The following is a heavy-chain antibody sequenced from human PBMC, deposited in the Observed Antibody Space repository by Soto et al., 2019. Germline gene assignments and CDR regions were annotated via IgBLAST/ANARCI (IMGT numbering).Heavy chain of an antibody. D-gene: IGHD6-13*01. Sequence: PGGSLRLSCAASGFTVSSNYMSWVRQAPGKGLEWVSVIYSGGSTYYADSVKGRFTISRDNSKNTLYLQMNSLRAEDTAVYYCARSPRSSWYSLMDVWGQGTTVTVSS. V-gene: IGHV3-53*01. CDR1: GFTVSSNY. J-gene: IGHJ6*02. CDR3: ARSPRSSWYSLMDV. CDR2: IYSGGST.